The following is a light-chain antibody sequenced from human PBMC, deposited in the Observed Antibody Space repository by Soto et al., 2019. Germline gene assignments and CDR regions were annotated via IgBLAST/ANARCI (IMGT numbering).Light chain of an antibody. V-gene: IGLV2-11*01. Sequence: QSVLTQPRSASGSPGQSITISCTGTSSDVGGYNYVSWYQQHPAKAPKLIIFDVSKRPSGVPNRFSGSKSGNTASLTVSGRQAEDEAEYYCSSYAASDSFVVFGGGTKLTVL. CDR2: DVS. J-gene: IGLJ2*01. CDR1: SSDVGGYNY. CDR3: SSYAASDSFVV.